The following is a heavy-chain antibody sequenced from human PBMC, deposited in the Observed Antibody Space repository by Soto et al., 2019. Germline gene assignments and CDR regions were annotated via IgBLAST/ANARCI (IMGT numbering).Heavy chain of an antibody. CDR2: ISGSGDTK. Sequence: EVQLLQSGGGSVQPGGSLRLSCAASGFTFSSYAMSWVRQAPGKGLEWVSDISGSGDTKYYADSVKGRFTISRDSSKNTLFLQMNSLRAEDTAVYYCAKTLWFGEKVFDIWGQGTMVTVSS. CDR3: AKTLWFGEKVFDI. J-gene: IGHJ3*02. D-gene: IGHD3-10*01. V-gene: IGHV3-23*01. CDR1: GFTFSSYA.